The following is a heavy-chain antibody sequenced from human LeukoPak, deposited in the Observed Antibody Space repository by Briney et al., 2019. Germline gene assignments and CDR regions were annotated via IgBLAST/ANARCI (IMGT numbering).Heavy chain of an antibody. CDR3: AKGPYLGGYCSGGSCYSWFDY. CDR2: IRYDGSNK. CDR1: GVTFSSYG. D-gene: IGHD2-15*01. Sequence: PGGSLRLSCAASGVTFSSYGMHWVRQAPGKGLEWVAFIRYDGSNKYYADSVKGRFTISRDNSKNTLYLQMNSLRAEDTAVYYCAKGPYLGGYCSGGSCYSWFDYWGQGTLVTVSS. V-gene: IGHV3-30*02. J-gene: IGHJ4*02.